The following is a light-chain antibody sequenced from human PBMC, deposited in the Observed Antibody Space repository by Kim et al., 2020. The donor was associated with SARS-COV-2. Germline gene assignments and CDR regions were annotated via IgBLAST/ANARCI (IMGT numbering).Light chain of an antibody. CDR3: QTWDTGIRV. CDR1: SGHSSYA. Sequence: ASVKLTCTLSSGHSSYAIAWHQQQPEKGPRYLMKLNSDGSHSKGDGIPDRFSVSSSGAERYLTISSLQSEDEADYYCQTWDTGIRVFGGGTKLTVL. CDR2: LNSDGSH. J-gene: IGLJ2*01. V-gene: IGLV4-69*01.